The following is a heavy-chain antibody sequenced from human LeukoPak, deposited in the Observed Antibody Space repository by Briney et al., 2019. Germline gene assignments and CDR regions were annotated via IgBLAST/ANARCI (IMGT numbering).Heavy chain of an antibody. CDR2: ISYDGSNK. CDR3: ARGPHYYDSSGYHY. J-gene: IGHJ4*02. Sequence: GGSLRLSCAASAFTYSSYAMHWVRQAPGKGLEWVAVISYDGSNKYYADSVKGRFTISRDNSKNTLYLQMNSLRAEDTAVYYCARGPHYYDSSGYHYWGQGTLVTVSS. D-gene: IGHD3-22*01. CDR1: AFTYSSYA. V-gene: IGHV3-30*04.